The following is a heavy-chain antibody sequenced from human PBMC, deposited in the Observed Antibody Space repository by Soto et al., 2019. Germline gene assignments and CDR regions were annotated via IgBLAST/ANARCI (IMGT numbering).Heavy chain of an antibody. D-gene: IGHD3-22*01. J-gene: IGHJ4*02. CDR1: GFAFSGST. V-gene: IGHV5-51*01. CDR3: ASPDYYDSSGYYYVAY. Sequence: GGSLRLSCAGSGFAFSGSTIHWFRQASGKCLEWMGIIYPGDSDTRYSPSFQGQVTISADKSISTAYLQWSSLKASDTAMYYCASPDYYDSSGYYYVAYWGQGXLVTVYS. CDR2: IYPGDSDT.